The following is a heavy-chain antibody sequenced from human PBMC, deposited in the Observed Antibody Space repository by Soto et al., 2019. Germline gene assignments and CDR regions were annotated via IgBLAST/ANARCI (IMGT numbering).Heavy chain of an antibody. Sequence: SETLSLTCTVSGGSISSGDYYWSWIRQPPGKGLEWIGYIYYSGSTYYNPSLKSRVTISVDTSKNQFSLKLSSVTAADTAVYYCARVPTYCSSTSCHNWFDPWGQGTLVTVSS. CDR3: ARVPTYCSSTSCHNWFDP. CDR2: IYYSGST. V-gene: IGHV4-30-4*01. J-gene: IGHJ5*02. CDR1: GGSISSGDYY. D-gene: IGHD2-2*01.